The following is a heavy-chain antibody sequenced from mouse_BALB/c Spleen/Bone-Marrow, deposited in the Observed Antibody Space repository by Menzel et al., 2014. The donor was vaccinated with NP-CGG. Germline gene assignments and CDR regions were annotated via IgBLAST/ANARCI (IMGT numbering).Heavy chain of an antibody. Sequence: VKLMESGPGLVAPSQSLSITCTVSGLSLTSYGVHWVRQPPGKGLEWLGVIWAGGSTNYNSALMSRLSISKDNSKSQVFLKMNSLQADDTAMYYCARSTMITEGFAYWGQGALVTVPA. CDR3: ARSTMITEGFAY. D-gene: IGHD2-4*01. CDR1: GLSLTSYG. J-gene: IGHJ3*01. CDR2: IWAGGST. V-gene: IGHV2-9*02.